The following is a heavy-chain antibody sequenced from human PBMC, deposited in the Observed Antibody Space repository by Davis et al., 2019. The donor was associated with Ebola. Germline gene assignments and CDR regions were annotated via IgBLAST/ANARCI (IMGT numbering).Heavy chain of an antibody. V-gene: IGHV4-34*01. CDR1: GGSFSGYY. J-gene: IGHJ6*03. Sequence: MPSETLSLTCAVYGGSFSGYYWSWIRQPPGKGLEWIGAINHSGSTNYNPSLKSRVTISLDTSKNQFSLKLSSVTAADTAVYCCARGRFVVVPAATGYFYYYMDVWGKGTTVTVSS. CDR3: ARGRFVVVPAATGYFYYYMDV. CDR2: INHSGST. D-gene: IGHD2-2*01.